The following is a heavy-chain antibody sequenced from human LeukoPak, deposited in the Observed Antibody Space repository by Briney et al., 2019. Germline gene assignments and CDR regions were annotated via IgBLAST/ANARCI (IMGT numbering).Heavy chain of an antibody. J-gene: IGHJ5*02. CDR3: AREFNWFDP. CDR2: ISYSGST. Sequence: SETLSLTCIVFGGSISSYYWSWIRQPPGKGLEWIGYISYSGSTHYNSSLTSRVAISLDTSKSQFSLKLSSVTAADTAVYYCAREFNWFDPWGQGILVTVSS. CDR1: GGSISSYY. V-gene: IGHV4-59*01.